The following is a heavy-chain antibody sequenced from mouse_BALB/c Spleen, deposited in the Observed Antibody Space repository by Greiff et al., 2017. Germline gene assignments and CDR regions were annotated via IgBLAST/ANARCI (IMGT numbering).Heavy chain of an antibody. D-gene: IGHD2-3*01. CDR2: IYPGNSDT. Sequence: VQLQQSGAVLARPGASVKMSCKASGYTFTSYWMHWVKQRPGQGLEWIGAIYPGNSDTSYNQKFKGKAKLTAVTSTSTAYMELSSLTNEDSAVYYCTRSGGYDGSYYFDYWGQGTTLTVSS. J-gene: IGHJ2*01. CDR1: GYTFTSYW. V-gene: IGHV1-5*01. CDR3: TRSGGYDGSYYFDY.